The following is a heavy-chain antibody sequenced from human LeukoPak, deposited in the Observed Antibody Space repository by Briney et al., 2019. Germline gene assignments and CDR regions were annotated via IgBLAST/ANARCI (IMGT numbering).Heavy chain of an antibody. J-gene: IGHJ3*02. Sequence: PGRSLRLSCTASGFTFGDYAMSWFRQAPGKGLEWVGFIRSKAYGGTTEYAASVKGRFTISRDDSKGIAYLQMNSLKTEDTAVYYCTRTYSGSYQGAFDIWGQGTMVTVSS. CDR1: GFTFGDYA. V-gene: IGHV3-49*03. CDR3: TRTYSGSYQGAFDI. CDR2: IRSKAYGGTT. D-gene: IGHD1-26*01.